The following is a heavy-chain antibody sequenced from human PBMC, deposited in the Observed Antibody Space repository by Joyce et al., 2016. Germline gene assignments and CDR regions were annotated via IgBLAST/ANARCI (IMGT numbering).Heavy chain of an antibody. CDR1: GGSITSASYY. CDR3: ASANRYCSSTSCYTPGWFDP. Sequence: QVQLQESGPGLVNPSQTLSLTCTVSGGSITSASYYWSWIRQQPGKGLEWIGYIYYSGSSNYNPSLKSRVTISVDRPKNQFSLMLSSVTAADTAVYYCASANRYCSSTSCYTPGWFDPWGQGTLVTVSS. CDR2: IYYSGSS. D-gene: IGHD2-2*02. J-gene: IGHJ5*02. V-gene: IGHV4-30-4*01.